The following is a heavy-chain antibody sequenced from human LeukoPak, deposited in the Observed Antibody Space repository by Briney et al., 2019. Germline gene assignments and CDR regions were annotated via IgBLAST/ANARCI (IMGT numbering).Heavy chain of an antibody. CDR2: IYHSGST. CDR1: GYSISSGYY. J-gene: IGHJ4*02. V-gene: IGHV4-38-2*02. D-gene: IGHD4-17*01. Sequence: SETLSLTCTVSGYSISSGYYWGWIRRPPGKGLEWIGSIYHSGSTYYNPSLKSRVTISVDTSKNQFSLKLSSVTAADTAVYYCAGVGYGDQIDYWGQGTLVTVSS. CDR3: AGVGYGDQIDY.